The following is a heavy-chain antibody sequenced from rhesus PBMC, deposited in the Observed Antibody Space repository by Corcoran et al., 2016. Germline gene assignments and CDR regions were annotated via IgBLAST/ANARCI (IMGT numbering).Heavy chain of an antibody. CDR2: IYGSSTST. CDR1: GGSISDSYR. D-gene: IGHD6S26*01. J-gene: IGHJ4*01. CDR3: ARGSSDWSVDY. V-gene: IGHV4S10*01. Sequence: QVQLQESGPGVVKPSETLSLTCAVSGGSISDSYRWSWIRQPPGKGLEWIGYIYGSSTSTNYNPTLKSRVTISKDTSKNQFSLKLSSVTTADTAVYYCARGSSDWSVDYWGQGFLVTVSS.